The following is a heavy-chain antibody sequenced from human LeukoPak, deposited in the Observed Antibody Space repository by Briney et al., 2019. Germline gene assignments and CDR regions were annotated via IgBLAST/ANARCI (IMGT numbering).Heavy chain of an antibody. D-gene: IGHD3-10*01. J-gene: IGHJ6*03. CDR1: GFTFSSYW. V-gene: IGHV3-7*01. CDR2: IKQDGSEK. Sequence: GGSLRLSCAASGFTFSSYWTSWVRQAPGKGLEWVANIKQDGSEKYYVDSVKGRFTISRDNAKNSLYLQMNSLRAEDTAVYYCARGLRGSGSPYYYYYIDVWGKGTTVTVSS. CDR3: ARGLRGSGSPYYYYYIDV.